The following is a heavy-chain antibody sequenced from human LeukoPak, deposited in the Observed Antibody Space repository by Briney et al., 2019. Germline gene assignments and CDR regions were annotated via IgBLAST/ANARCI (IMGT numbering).Heavy chain of an antibody. Sequence: GGSLRLSCAASGFTFSSYGMHWVRQAPGKGLEWVAVIWYDGSNKYYADSVKGRFTISRDNSKNTLYLQMNSLRAEDTAVYYCARDDGVTYYYDSSAFYCDYWGQGTLVTVSS. CDR2: IWYDGSNK. CDR3: ARDDGVTYYYDSSAFYCDY. CDR1: GFTFSSYG. D-gene: IGHD3-22*01. V-gene: IGHV3-33*01. J-gene: IGHJ4*02.